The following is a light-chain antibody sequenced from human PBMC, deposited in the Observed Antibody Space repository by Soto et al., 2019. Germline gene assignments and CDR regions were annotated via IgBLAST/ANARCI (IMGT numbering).Light chain of an antibody. J-gene: IGLJ2*01. CDR1: SSNIGSNT. V-gene: IGLV1-44*01. CDR2: SNN. CDR3: AAWDDSPSGVV. Sequence: QSVLTQPPSASGTPGQRVTISCSGSSSNIGSNTVYWYQQLPGTAPKLLIYSNNQRPSGVPDRFSGSKSGTSASLAISGLLSEDEADYYCAAWDDSPSGVVFGGGTKLTVL.